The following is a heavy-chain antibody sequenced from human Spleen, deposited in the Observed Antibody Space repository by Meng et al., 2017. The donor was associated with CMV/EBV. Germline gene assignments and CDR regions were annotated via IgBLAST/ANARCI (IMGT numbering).Heavy chain of an antibody. V-gene: IGHV4-34*01. Sequence: SETLSLTCAVYGGSFSGYYWSWIRQPPGKGLEWIGEINHSGSTNYNPSLKSRVTISLDTSKNQFSLKLNSVTAADTAVYYCARELIAARLRWFDPWGQGTLVTVSS. CDR1: GGSFSGYY. D-gene: IGHD6-6*01. J-gene: IGHJ5*02. CDR2: INHSGST. CDR3: ARELIAARLRWFDP.